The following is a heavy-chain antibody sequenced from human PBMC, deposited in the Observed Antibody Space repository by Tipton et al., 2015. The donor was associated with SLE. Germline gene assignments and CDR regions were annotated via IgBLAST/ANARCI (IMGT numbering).Heavy chain of an antibody. J-gene: IGHJ4*02. CDR2: IYHSGST. Sequence: TLSLTCAVYGGSFSGYYWGWIRQPPGKGLEWIGSIYHSGSTYYNPSLKSRVTISVDTSKNQFSLKLSSVTAADTAVYYCASVSGYSYGLLDYWGQGTLVTVSS. D-gene: IGHD5-18*01. CDR3: ASVSGYSYGLLDY. CDR1: GGSFSGYY. V-gene: IGHV4-38-2*01.